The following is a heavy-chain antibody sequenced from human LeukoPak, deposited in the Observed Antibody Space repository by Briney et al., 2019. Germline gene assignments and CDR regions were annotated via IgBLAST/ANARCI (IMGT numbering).Heavy chain of an antibody. J-gene: IGHJ4*02. V-gene: IGHV3-30*18. CDR3: AKEVAAGGPPDY. Sequence: GRSLRLSCAASGFTFSSFGMHWVRQAPGKGPEWVTVISNDGRRQYYRDSVKGRFTISRDNSKNTLYLQMSSLRGEDTAMYYCAKEVAAGGPPDYWGRGTLVTVSS. D-gene: IGHD6-13*01. CDR2: ISNDGRRQ. CDR1: GFTFSSFG.